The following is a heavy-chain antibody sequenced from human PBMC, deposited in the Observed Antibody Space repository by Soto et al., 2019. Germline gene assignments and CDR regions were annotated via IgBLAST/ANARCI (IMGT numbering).Heavy chain of an antibody. CDR1: ELTFSNYA. D-gene: IGHD6-13*01. Sequence: PGGSLRLSCAASELTFSNYAMRWVRQAPGKGLEWVSAVSGSGGSTYYADSVKGRFTISRDNSKNTLYLQMNSLRAEDTAVYYCARRGPGTYFDYWGQGTLVTVSS. V-gene: IGHV3-23*01. CDR3: ARRGPGTYFDY. J-gene: IGHJ4*02. CDR2: VSGSGGST.